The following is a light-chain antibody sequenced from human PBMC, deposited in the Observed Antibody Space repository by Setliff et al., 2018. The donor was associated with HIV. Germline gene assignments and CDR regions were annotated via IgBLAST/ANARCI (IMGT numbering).Light chain of an antibody. Sequence: SYELTQPPSVSVAPGKTARITCGGNNIGSKSVHWYPQKPGQAPVLVIYYDSDRPSGIPERFSGSNSGNTATLTISRVEAGDEADYYCQVWDSSSDSYVFGTGTKVTVL. J-gene: IGLJ1*01. CDR1: NIGSKS. CDR3: QVWDSSSDSYV. V-gene: IGLV3-21*04. CDR2: YDS.